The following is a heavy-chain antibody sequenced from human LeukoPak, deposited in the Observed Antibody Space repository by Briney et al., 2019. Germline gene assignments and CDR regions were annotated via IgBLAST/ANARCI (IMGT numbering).Heavy chain of an antibody. D-gene: IGHD3-22*01. Sequence: SETLSLTCTVSGYSISSGYYWGWIRQPPGKGLEWIGSIYHSGSTYYNPSLKSRVTISVDTSKNQFSLKLSSVTAADTAVYYCARGLVVVNPTGFDPWGQGTLVTVSS. CDR3: ARGLVVVNPTGFDP. CDR1: GYSISSGYY. V-gene: IGHV4-38-2*02. J-gene: IGHJ5*02. CDR2: IYHSGST.